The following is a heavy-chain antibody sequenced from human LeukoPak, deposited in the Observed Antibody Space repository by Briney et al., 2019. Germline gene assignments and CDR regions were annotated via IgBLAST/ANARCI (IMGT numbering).Heavy chain of an antibody. V-gene: IGHV1-2*02. D-gene: IGHD3-10*01. CDR1: GYTFTGYY. Sequence: ASVKVSCKASGYTFTGYYMHWVRQAPGQGLEWMGWINPNSGGTTYAQKFLGRVTMTRDTSISTAYMELNRLRSDDTAVYYCARDLSYYGSGSYYFDYWGQGTLVTVSS. J-gene: IGHJ4*02. CDR2: INPNSGGT. CDR3: ARDLSYYGSGSYYFDY.